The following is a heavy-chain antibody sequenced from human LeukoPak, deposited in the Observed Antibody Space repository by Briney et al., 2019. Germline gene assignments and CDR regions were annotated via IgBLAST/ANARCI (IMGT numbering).Heavy chain of an antibody. V-gene: IGHV5-51*01. CDR1: GYSLTTYW. CDR3: ARDYDSSGYFTY. Sequence: RGESLKISCKGSGYSLTTYWIGWVRQMPGKGLEWMGIIYPGDSDTRYSPSFQGQVTISADKSISTAYLQWSSLKASDTAMYYCARDYDSSGYFTYWGQGTLVTVSS. J-gene: IGHJ4*02. CDR2: IYPGDSDT. D-gene: IGHD3-22*01.